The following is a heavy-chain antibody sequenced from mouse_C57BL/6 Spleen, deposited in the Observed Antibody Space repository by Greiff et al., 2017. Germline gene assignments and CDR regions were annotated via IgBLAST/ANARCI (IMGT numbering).Heavy chain of an antibody. D-gene: IGHD4-1*01. CDR2: INPGSGGT. CDR3: ARRANWDYFDY. V-gene: IGHV1-54*01. J-gene: IGHJ2*01. Sequence: VQLQESGAELVRPGTSVKVSCKASGYAFTNYLIAWVKQRPGQGLEWIGVINPGSGGTNYNEKFKGKATLTADKSSSTAYMQLSSLTSEDSAVYFCARRANWDYFDYWGQGTTLTVSS. CDR1: GYAFTNYL.